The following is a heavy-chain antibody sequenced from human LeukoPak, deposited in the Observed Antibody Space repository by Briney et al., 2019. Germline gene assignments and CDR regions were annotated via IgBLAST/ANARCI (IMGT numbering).Heavy chain of an antibody. CDR1: GFTFSSFD. D-gene: IGHD1-1*01. CDR3: ARGPPRGKYYYIDV. Sequence: PGGSLRLSCAASGFTFSSFDMHWDRQPTGQGLGWVSTIGTASDTYYPGSVEGRFTLSRDNAKNSLYLQMNSLTAGDTAVYYCARGPPRGKYYYIDVWGKGTTVTVSS. V-gene: IGHV3-13*01. CDR2: IGTASDT. J-gene: IGHJ6*03.